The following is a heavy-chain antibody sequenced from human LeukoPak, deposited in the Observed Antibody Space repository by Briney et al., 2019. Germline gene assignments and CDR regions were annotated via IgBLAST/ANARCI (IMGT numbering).Heavy chain of an antibody. CDR1: GGSISSSSYY. CDR3: VNYGGTYYYYYGMDV. V-gene: IGHV4-39*01. Sequence: SETLSLTCTVSGGSISSSSYYWGGIRQPPGKGREWIGSIYYSGSTYYNPSLKSRVTISVDTSKNQFSLNVTSVTAADTAVYYCVNYGGTYYYYYGMDVWGQGTTVTVSS. CDR2: IYYSGST. J-gene: IGHJ6*02. D-gene: IGHD4-23*01.